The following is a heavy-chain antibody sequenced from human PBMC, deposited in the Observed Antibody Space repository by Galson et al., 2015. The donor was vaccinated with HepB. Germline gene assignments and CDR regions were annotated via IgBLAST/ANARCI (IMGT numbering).Heavy chain of an antibody. V-gene: IGHV4-59*01. CDR1: GGSISSYY. J-gene: IGHJ3*02. Sequence: SETLSLTCTVSGGSISSYYWSWIRQPPGKGLEWIGYIYYSGSTNYNPSLKSRVTISVDTSKNQFSLKLSSVTAADTAVYYCARWLGIITYAFDIWGQGTMVTVSS. D-gene: IGHD3-10*01. CDR3: ARWLGIITYAFDI. CDR2: IYYSGST.